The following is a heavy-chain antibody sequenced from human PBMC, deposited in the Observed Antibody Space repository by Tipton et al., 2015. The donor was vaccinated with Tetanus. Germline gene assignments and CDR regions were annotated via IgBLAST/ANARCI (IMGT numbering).Heavy chain of an antibody. CDR1: GISFSTYA. J-gene: IGHJ6*03. V-gene: IGHV3-30-3*01. Sequence: SLRLSCAASGISFSTYAMHWVRQDPGKGPEWVAVMSYDGGNKYYADSVKGRFTISRDNFKNTLYLQMSSLRTEDTAVYFCASAPNSGTSPYFYHYMDVWGKGTTVTVSS. CDR3: ASAPNSGTSPYFYHYMDV. CDR2: MSYDGGNK. D-gene: IGHD3-10*01.